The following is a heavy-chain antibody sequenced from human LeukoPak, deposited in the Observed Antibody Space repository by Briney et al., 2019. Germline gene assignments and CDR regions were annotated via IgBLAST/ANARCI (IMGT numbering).Heavy chain of an antibody. V-gene: IGHV3-23*01. J-gene: IGHJ4*02. D-gene: IGHD2-15*01. CDR2: ISGSGDGT. Sequence: GGSLRLSCAASGFTVSSTYMSWVRQAPGKGLEWVSAISGSGDGTYYADSVKGRFTISRDNSKNTLFLQMNSLRAEDTAVYYCAKEPICGGGSCYSRCFDFWGQGTLVTVSS. CDR3: AKEPICGGGSCYSRCFDF. CDR1: GFTVSSTY.